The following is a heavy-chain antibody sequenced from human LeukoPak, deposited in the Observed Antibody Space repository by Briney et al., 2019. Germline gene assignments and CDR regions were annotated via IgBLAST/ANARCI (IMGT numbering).Heavy chain of an antibody. CDR3: ATGFPGFSGSLTLDY. D-gene: IGHD1-26*01. CDR1: GYTFTSYY. Sequence: ASVKVSCKASGYTFTSYYMHWVRQAPGQGLEWMGIINPSGGSTSYAQKFQGRVTMTEDTSTDTAYMELSSLRSEDTAVYYCATGFPGFSGSLTLDYWGQGTLVTVSS. CDR2: INPSGGST. J-gene: IGHJ4*02. V-gene: IGHV1-46*01.